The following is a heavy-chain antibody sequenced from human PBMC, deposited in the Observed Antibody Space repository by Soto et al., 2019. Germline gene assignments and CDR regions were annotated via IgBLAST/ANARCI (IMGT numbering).Heavy chain of an antibody. CDR3: ASVETQRYYYGMDV. CDR1: GGTFSSYA. D-gene: IGHD2-15*01. J-gene: IGHJ6*02. V-gene: IGHV1-69*12. CDR2: IIPIFRTA. Sequence: QVQLVQSGAEVKKPGSSVKVSCKASGGTFSSYAISWVRQAPGQGLEWMGGIIPIFRTADYAQKCQGRVTLPADESTSAAYMELSSLRSEDTAVYYCASVETQRYYYGMDVWGQGTTVTVSS.